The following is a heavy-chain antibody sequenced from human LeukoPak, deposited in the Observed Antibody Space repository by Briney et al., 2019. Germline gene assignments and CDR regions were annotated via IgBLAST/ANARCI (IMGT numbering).Heavy chain of an antibody. CDR1: GFSLSTSGVG. V-gene: IGHV2-5*01. J-gene: IGHJ4*02. CDR3: ARRVKDRGSGQYYFDY. D-gene: IGHD3-10*01. Sequence: SGPTLVNPTQTLTLTCTFSGFSLSTSGVGVGWIRQPPGKALEWLALIYWNDDKRYSPSLKTRLTITKDTSKNQVVLTMTNMDPVDTATYYCARRVKDRGSGQYYFDYWGQGTLVTVSS. CDR2: IYWNDDK.